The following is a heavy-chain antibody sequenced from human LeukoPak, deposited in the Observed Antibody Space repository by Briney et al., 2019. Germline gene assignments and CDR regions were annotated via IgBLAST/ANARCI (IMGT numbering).Heavy chain of an antibody. CDR3: TRRGGGHEFDH. Sequence: GGSLRLSCAASGFTFSSYGMSWVRQAPGKGLEWVSAIGGRDGSTYYADSVKGRFTISRDNSKNTLYLQMNGLRTEDTAMYYCTRRGGGHEFDHWGQGTLVTVSS. CDR2: IGGRDGST. D-gene: IGHD3-16*01. V-gene: IGHV3-23*01. J-gene: IGHJ4*02. CDR1: GFTFSSYG.